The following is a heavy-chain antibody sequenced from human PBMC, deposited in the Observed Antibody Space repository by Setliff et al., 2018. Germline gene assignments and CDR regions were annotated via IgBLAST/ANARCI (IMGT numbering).Heavy chain of an antibody. Sequence: SETLSLTCAVYGGSFSGYYWSWIRQSPEKGLEWIGEISHSGNTNYNPSLKSRVTISIDTSKNQFSLKVNSVTAADTAVYYCARESRFGYSGYDCAFDYWGQGMLVTVSS. CDR3: ARESRFGYSGYDCAFDY. V-gene: IGHV4-34*01. CDR1: GGSFSGYY. CDR2: ISHSGNT. J-gene: IGHJ4*02. D-gene: IGHD5-12*01.